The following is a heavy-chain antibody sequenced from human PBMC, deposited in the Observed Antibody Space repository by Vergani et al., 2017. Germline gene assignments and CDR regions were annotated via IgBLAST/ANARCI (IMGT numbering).Heavy chain of an antibody. CDR1: GFSFRNAW. CDR3: TKDPRDCGDGSCYWVRDHHYYGMDV. V-gene: IGHV3-15*07. D-gene: IGHD2-21*01. J-gene: IGHJ6*02. Sequence: EVQLVESGGGIVKPGGSLRLSCVASGFSFRNAWMNWVRRTPGKGLEWVCRIKSTFDRGTTDYAAAVKGRFTISRDDSKNTLFLQMNGLKTGEMSVYSCTKDPRDCGDGSCYWVRDHHYYGMDVWGQGTTVTVSS. CDR2: IKSTFDRGTT.